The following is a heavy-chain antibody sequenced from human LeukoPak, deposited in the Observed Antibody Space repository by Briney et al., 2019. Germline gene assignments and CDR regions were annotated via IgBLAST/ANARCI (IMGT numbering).Heavy chain of an antibody. Sequence: GGSLRLSCAASGFTFSSYGMHWVRQAPGKGLEWVALIWYDGRNKYFADSVKGRFTVSRDNSKNTLYLQMNSLRVEDTAVYYCARVLRSGYGMDVWGQGTTVTVSS. J-gene: IGHJ6*02. V-gene: IGHV3-33*01. CDR3: ARVLRSGYGMDV. CDR2: IWYDGRNK. CDR1: GFTFSSYG.